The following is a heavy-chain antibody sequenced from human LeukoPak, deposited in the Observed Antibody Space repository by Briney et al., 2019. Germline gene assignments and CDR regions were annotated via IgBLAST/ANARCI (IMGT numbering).Heavy chain of an antibody. CDR3: ARDPENYSSGYYYFDY. V-gene: IGHV1-18*01. D-gene: IGHD3-22*01. CDR1: GYTFTSYG. Sequence: ASVKVSCKASGYTFTSYGISWVRQAPGQGLEWMGWISVYNGNTRYAQNLQGRVTMTTERSTSTAYMELRSLRSDDPAVYYCARDPENYSSGYYYFDYWGQGTLVTVSS. J-gene: IGHJ4*02. CDR2: ISVYNGNT.